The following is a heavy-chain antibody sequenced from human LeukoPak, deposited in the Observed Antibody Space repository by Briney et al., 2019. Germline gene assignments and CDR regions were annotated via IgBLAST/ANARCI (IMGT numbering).Heavy chain of an antibody. D-gene: IGHD3-10*01. CDR3: AKSRPRGLDY. V-gene: IGHV3-23*01. CDR1: GFTFSSYA. Sequence: GGSLRLSCTASGFTFSSYAMSWVRQAPGRGLEWVSFISGSGGNTYYADSVKGRFTISRDNSKNTLYLQMNRLRAEDTALYYCAKSRPRGLDYWGQGPLVTVSS. J-gene: IGHJ4*02. CDR2: ISGSGGNT.